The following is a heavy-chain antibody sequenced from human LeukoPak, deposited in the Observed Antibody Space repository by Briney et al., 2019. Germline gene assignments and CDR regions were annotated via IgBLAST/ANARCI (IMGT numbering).Heavy chain of an antibody. CDR3: ARGSFRSGYYDY. Sequence: PSETLSLTYTVSGGSISSSSYYWGWIRQPPGKGLEWIGSIYYSGSTYYNPSLKSRVTISVDTSKNQFSLKLSSVTAADTAVYYCARGSFRSGYYDYWGQGTLVTVSS. D-gene: IGHD3-3*01. CDR1: GGSISSSSYY. J-gene: IGHJ4*02. CDR2: IYYSGST. V-gene: IGHV4-39*07.